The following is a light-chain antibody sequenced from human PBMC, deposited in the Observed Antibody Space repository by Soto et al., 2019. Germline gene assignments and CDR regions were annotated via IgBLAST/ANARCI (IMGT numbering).Light chain of an antibody. CDR2: EVS. CDR3: CSYAGSSTYV. Sequence: QSALTQPASVSGSPGQSITISCTGTSSDVGSYNLVSWYQQHTGKAPKLMIYEVSKRPSGVSNRLSASKSGNTASLTISGLQAEDEADYYCCSYAGSSTYVFGTGTKVTVL. J-gene: IGLJ1*01. V-gene: IGLV2-23*02. CDR1: SSDVGSYNL.